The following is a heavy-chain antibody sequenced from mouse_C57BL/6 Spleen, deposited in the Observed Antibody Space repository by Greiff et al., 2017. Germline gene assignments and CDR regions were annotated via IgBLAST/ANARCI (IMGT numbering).Heavy chain of an antibody. Sequence: VQRVESGAELASPGASVTLSCKASGYTFTDHIMTWVKKRPGQGLEWIGRIYPVSGETNYNQKFMGKATFSVDRSSSTVYMVLNSLTSEDPAVYYCGRTGDSNYGYFDVWGTGTTVTVSS. V-gene: IGHV1-11*01. CDR2: IYPVSGET. J-gene: IGHJ1*03. CDR1: GYTFTDHI. CDR3: GRTGDSNYGYFDV. D-gene: IGHD2-5*01.